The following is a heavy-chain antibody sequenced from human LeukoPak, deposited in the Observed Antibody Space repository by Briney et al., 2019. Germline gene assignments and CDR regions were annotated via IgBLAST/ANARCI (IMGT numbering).Heavy chain of an antibody. D-gene: IGHD6-19*01. J-gene: IGHJ6*02. Sequence: GSLRLSCAASGFTFSSYWMHWVRQAPGKGLVWVSRINSDGSSTSYADSVKGRFTISSDNAKNTLYLQMNSLRAEDTTVYYCAREGDAVAVHYGMDVWGQGTTVTVSS. V-gene: IGHV3-74*01. CDR1: GFTFSSYW. CDR3: AREGDAVAVHYGMDV. CDR2: INSDGSST.